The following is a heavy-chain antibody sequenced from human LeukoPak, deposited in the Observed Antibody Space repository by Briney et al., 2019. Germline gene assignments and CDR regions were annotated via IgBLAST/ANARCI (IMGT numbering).Heavy chain of an antibody. J-gene: IGHJ4*02. CDR2: IKSDGIST. D-gene: IGHD3-10*01. Sequence: GGSLRLSCEASGFSFSSYNMDWVRQAPGKGLVWVSRIKSDGISTIYADSVKGRFTISRDNAKNTLYLQINSLRAEDTAVYYCVRDRYYSLDYWGQGTLVTVSS. CDR1: GFSFSSYN. CDR3: VRDRYYSLDY. V-gene: IGHV3-74*01.